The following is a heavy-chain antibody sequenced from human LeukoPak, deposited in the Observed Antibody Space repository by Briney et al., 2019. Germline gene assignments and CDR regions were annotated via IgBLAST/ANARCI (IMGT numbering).Heavy chain of an antibody. J-gene: IGHJ5*02. CDR3: ARMVLWFGEPPGWFDP. CDR2: ISSGSSYI. CDR1: GFTFNSYS. Sequence: GGSLRLSCAASGFTFNSYSMNWVRQAPGKGLEWVSSISSGSSYIYYADSVKGRFTISRDNAKNSLSLQMNSLRAEDTAVYYCARMVLWFGEPPGWFDPWGQGTLVTVSS. D-gene: IGHD3-10*01. V-gene: IGHV3-21*04.